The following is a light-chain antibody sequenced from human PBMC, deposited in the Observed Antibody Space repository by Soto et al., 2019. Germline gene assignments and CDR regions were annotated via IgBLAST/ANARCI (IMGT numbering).Light chain of an antibody. V-gene: IGKV3-20*01. CDR2: GAS. Sequence: EIVLTQSPGTLSLSPGERATLSCRASQSVSSSFLAWYQQKPGQAPRLLIYGASSRATGIPDRFSGSGSGTDFTLTISRLEPEDFAVYYCQQYGRSPWTFGQGTKEEIK. CDR3: QQYGRSPWT. J-gene: IGKJ1*01. CDR1: QSVSSSF.